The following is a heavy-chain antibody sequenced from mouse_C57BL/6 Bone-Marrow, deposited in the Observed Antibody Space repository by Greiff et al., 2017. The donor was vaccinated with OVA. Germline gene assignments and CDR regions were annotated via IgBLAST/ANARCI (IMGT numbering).Heavy chain of an antibody. CDR1: GYTFTDYE. CDR3: TRDLPDGDY. CDR2: IDPETGGT. V-gene: IGHV1-15*01. D-gene: IGHD2-1*01. J-gene: IGHJ4*01. Sequence: VKLQESGAELVRPGASVTLSCKASGYTFTDYEMHWVKQTPVHGLEWIGAIDPETGGTAYNQKFMGKAILTADKSSSTAYMELRSLTSEDSAVYYCTRDLPDGDYWGQGTSVTGYS.